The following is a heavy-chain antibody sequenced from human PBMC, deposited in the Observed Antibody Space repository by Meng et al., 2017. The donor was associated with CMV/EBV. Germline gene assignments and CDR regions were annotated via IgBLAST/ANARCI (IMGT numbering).Heavy chain of an antibody. Sequence: GSLRLSCTVSGGSISSYYWSWIRQPPGKGLEWIGYISYGGITDHNPSLKSRVTISMDTPNNQFSLSLTSVTAADTAMYYCAKEGFGSGSSTWGQGTLVTVSS. D-gene: IGHD3-10*01. J-gene: IGHJ5*02. CDR2: ISYGGIT. CDR3: AKEGFGSGSST. V-gene: IGHV4-59*13. CDR1: GGSISSYY.